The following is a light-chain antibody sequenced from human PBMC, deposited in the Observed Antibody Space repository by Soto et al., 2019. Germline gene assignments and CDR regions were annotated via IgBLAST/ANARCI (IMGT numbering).Light chain of an antibody. CDR2: WSS. Sequence: DIVMTQSPDFLAVSLGEVATIKCRSSQSVLHRSNGNSYVAWYQQKPGQPPKLLIYWSSTRETGLPDRFSGGGSGTDFTLTVNSLQAEDAAVYYCQQYQSIPFTFGPGAQVHS. CDR1: QSVLHRSNGNSY. J-gene: IGKJ3*01. CDR3: QQYQSIPFT. V-gene: IGKV4-1*01.